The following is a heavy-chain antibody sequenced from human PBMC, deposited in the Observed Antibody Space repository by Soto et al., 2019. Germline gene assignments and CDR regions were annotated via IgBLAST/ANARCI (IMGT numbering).Heavy chain of an antibody. CDR3: ARDVDTAMANDY. Sequence: AAVKVSCKASGYTFTSYYMHWVRQAPGQGLGWMGIINPSGGSTSYAQKFQGRVTMTRDTSTSTAYMELSSLRSEDTAVYYCARDVDTAMANDYWGQGTLVTVSS. CDR1: GYTFTSYY. V-gene: IGHV1-46*01. J-gene: IGHJ4*02. CDR2: INPSGGST. D-gene: IGHD5-18*01.